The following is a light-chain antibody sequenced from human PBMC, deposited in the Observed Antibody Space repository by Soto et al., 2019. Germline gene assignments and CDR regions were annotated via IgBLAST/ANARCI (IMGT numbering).Light chain of an antibody. CDR3: CSYAGSYTYV. J-gene: IGLJ1*01. CDR2: DVS. Sequence: QPALIQPRSVSGSPGQSVTISCTGTSSDVGGYNYVSWYQQHPGKAPRLMIYDVSKRPSGVPDRFSGSKSGNTASLTISGLQAEDEADYYCCSYAGSYTYVFGTGTKVTVL. CDR1: SSDVGGYNY. V-gene: IGLV2-11*01.